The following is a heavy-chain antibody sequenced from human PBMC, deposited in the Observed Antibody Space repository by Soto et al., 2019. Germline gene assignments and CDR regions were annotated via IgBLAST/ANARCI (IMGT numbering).Heavy chain of an antibody. V-gene: IGHV5-51*01. D-gene: IGHD4-4*01. CDR1: GLSFTTSW. CDR3: AGPTVPQYYYYGMDV. CDR2: IYPGDSDI. Sequence: PGESLKISCKGSGLSFTTSWIGWVRQMPVKGLEWIGMIYPGDSDIRYSPSFQGRVTISADKSISAAYLQWSSLKASDTAIYYCAGPTVPQYYYYGMDVWGQGTTVTVSS. J-gene: IGHJ6*02.